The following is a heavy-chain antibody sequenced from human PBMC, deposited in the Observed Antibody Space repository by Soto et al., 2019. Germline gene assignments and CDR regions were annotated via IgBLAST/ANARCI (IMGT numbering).Heavy chain of an antibody. Sequence: SVKVSFRASRGTFLSYAISWVRQAPGQGLEWMGGIIPIFGTSNYAQKFQGRVTITADESTSTAYMELSSLRSEDTAVYYCARDRGNTMVRGVIITSVGYYYGMDVWGQGTTVTVSS. J-gene: IGHJ6*02. CDR2: IIPIFGTS. CDR1: RGTFLSYA. CDR3: ARDRGNTMVRGVIITSVGYYYGMDV. D-gene: IGHD3-10*01. V-gene: IGHV1-69*13.